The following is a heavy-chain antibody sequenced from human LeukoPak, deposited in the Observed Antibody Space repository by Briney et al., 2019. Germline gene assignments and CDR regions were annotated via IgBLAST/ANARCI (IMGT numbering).Heavy chain of an antibody. D-gene: IGHD2-2*01. CDR2: INTDSSDI. V-gene: IGHV3-21*05. Sequence: PGGSLRLSCAASGFTFSRFAMNWVRQAPGKGLEWISYINTDSSDIHYADSVKGRFTIPRDNARNTLFLQLSSLRAEDSAVYYCARDTFQPGLIDSWGQGTLVNVSS. J-gene: IGHJ4*02. CDR1: GFTFSRFA. CDR3: ARDTFQPGLIDS.